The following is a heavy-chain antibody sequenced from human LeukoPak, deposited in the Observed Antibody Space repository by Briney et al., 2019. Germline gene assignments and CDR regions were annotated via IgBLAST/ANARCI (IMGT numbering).Heavy chain of an antibody. D-gene: IGHD3-10*01. Sequence: GGSLRLSCAASGFSFSNSGMHWVRKAPGKGMEWVAVISYDGSNKYYADSVKGRFTISRDNSKNTLYLQMNSLRAEDTAVCYCARQSYGSGSPLYYFDYWGQGTLVTVSS. J-gene: IGHJ4*02. V-gene: IGHV3-30*03. CDR3: ARQSYGSGSPLYYFDY. CDR2: ISYDGSNK. CDR1: GFSFSNSG.